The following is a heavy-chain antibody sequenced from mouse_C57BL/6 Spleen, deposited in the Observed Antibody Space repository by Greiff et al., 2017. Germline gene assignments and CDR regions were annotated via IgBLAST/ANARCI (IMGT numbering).Heavy chain of an antibody. J-gene: IGHJ2*01. D-gene: IGHD1-1*01. CDR3: ARFITTVVATGTYYFDY. V-gene: IGHV1-19*01. Sequence: VQLQQSGPVLVKPGASVKMSCKASGYTFTDYYMNWVKQSHGKSLEWIGVINPYNGGTSYNQKFKGKATLTVDKSSSTAYMELNSLTSEDSAVYYCARFITTVVATGTYYFDYWGQGTTLTVSS. CDR1: GYTFTDYY. CDR2: INPYNGGT.